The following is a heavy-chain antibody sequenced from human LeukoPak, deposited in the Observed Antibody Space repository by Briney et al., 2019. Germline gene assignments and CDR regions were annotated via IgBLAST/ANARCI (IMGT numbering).Heavy chain of an antibody. CDR3: ARDVYDFSLDY. V-gene: IGHV3-15*01. D-gene: IGHD3-3*01. CDR2: VRSKTDGGTT. CDR1: GFTLTNAW. Sequence: GGSLRLSCAASGFTLTNAWMSWVRQAPGKGLEWVGRVRSKTDGGTTDYAAPVKGRFTISRDDSKNTLYLQMDSLKTEDTAVYYCARDVYDFSLDYGGQGTLVTVSA. J-gene: IGHJ4*02.